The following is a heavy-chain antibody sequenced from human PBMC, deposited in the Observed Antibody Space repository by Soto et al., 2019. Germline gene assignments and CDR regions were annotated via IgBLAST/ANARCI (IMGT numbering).Heavy chain of an antibody. CDR3: ARLPYSSSDQTTKPFDY. CDR2: ISAYNGNT. D-gene: IGHD6-6*01. V-gene: IGHV1-18*01. J-gene: IGHJ4*02. CDR1: GYTFTSYG. Sequence: QVQLVQSGAEVKKPGASVKVSCKASGYTFTSYGISWVRQAPGQGLEWMGWISAYNGNTNYAQKLQGRVTMTTDTSTSTADMELRSLRSDDTAMYYCARLPYSSSDQTTKPFDYWGQGTLVTVSS.